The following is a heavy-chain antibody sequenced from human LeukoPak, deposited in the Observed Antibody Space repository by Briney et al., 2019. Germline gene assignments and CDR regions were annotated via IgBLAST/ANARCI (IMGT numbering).Heavy chain of an antibody. V-gene: IGHV1-18*01. Sequence: RWVGQAGGRILERMRWISAYNGNTKYAQKLQGRVTMTTDTSTSTAYMELRSLRSDDTAVYYCAREGSGYSSGWYPSNWFDPWGQGTLVTVSS. D-gene: IGHD6-19*01. J-gene: IGHJ5*02. CDR2: ISAYNGNT. CDR3: AREGSGYSSGWYPSNWFDP.